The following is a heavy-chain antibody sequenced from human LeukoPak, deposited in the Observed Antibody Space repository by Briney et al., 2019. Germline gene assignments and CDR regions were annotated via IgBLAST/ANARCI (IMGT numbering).Heavy chain of an antibody. Sequence: SSETLSLTCAVYGGSFSGYYWSWIRQPPGKGLEWIGEINHSGSTNYNPSLKSRVTISVDTSKNQFSLKLSSVTAADTAVYYCARGLRYGAAFDIWGQGTMVTVSS. CDR3: ARGLRYGAAFDI. D-gene: IGHD3-9*01. CDR2: INHSGST. J-gene: IGHJ3*02. V-gene: IGHV4-34*01. CDR1: GGSFSGYY.